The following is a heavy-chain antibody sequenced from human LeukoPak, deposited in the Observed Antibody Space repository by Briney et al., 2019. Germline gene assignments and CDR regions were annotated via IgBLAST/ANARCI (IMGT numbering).Heavy chain of an antibody. CDR2: VYYSGST. CDR1: GGSISTYY. D-gene: IGHD6-13*01. CDR3: ARDRQIAAADNYWYFDL. Sequence: SETLSLTCTVSGGSISTYYWSWIQQPPGKGLEWIGYVYYSGSTNYNPSLMSRVTISVDTSENQFSLKLSSVTAADTAVYYCARDRQIAAADNYWYFDLWGRGTLVTVSS. V-gene: IGHV4-59*01. J-gene: IGHJ2*01.